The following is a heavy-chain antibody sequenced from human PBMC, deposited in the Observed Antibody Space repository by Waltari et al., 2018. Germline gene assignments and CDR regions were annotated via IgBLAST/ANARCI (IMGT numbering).Heavy chain of an antibody. V-gene: IGHV1-24*01. CDR3: ATQRNVGPLSSFDY. D-gene: IGHD1-26*01. Sequence: QVQLVQSGAEVKKPGASVKVSCKVSGSTLTDLSLPWVRQAPGKGLGWMGGFDPEDGETIYAQKFQGRVTMTEDTSTDTAYMELSSLRSEDTAVYYCATQRNVGPLSSFDYWGQGTLVTVSS. CDR2: FDPEDGET. J-gene: IGHJ4*02. CDR1: GSTLTDLS.